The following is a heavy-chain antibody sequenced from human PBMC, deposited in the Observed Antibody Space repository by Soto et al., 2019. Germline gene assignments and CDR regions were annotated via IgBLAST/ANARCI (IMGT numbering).Heavy chain of an antibody. J-gene: IGHJ4*02. V-gene: IGHV3-7*03. Sequence: GGSLRLSCAASGFIFSSYWMTWVRQAPGKGLEWVANIKEDVSVSNHVDSVKGRFTISRDNAKNSLFLQMNSLRVDDTAVYYCVSRGYWGQGTLVTVSS. CDR2: IKEDVSVS. CDR1: GFIFSSYW. CDR3: VSRGY.